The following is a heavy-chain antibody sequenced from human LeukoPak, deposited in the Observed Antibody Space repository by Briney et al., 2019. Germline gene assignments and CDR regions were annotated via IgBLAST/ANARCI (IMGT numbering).Heavy chain of an antibody. D-gene: IGHD5-18*01. J-gene: IGHJ4*02. V-gene: IGHV4-59*12. CDR1: GGSISSYY. Sequence: SETLSLTCTVSGGSISSYYWSWIRQPPGKGLEWIAYISDIGSINCHPSLKSRVTISLDTSKNQFSLKLSSVTAADTAVYYCARARGYSYGYSDYWGQGTLVTVSS. CDR3: ARARGYSYGYSDY. CDR2: ISDIGSI.